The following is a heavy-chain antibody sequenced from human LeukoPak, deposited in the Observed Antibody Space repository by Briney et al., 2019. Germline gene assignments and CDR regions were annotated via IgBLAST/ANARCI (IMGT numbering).Heavy chain of an antibody. CDR3: ASTPGYSSGWYSLYYFDN. J-gene: IGHJ4*02. D-gene: IGHD6-19*01. CDR1: GGTFSSYA. Sequence: SVKVSCKASGGTFSSYAISWVRQAPGQGLEWMGGIIPIFGTANYAQKFQGRVTITADESTSTAYMELSSLRSEDTAVYYCASTPGYSSGWYSLYYFDNWGQGTLVTVSS. V-gene: IGHV1-69*13. CDR2: IIPIFGTA.